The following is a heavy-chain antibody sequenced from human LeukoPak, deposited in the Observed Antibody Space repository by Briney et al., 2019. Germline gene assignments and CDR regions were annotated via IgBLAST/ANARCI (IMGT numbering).Heavy chain of an antibody. CDR1: GYTFTSYY. Sequence: ASVKVSCKASGYTFTSYYMHWVRQAPGQGLEWMGIINPSGGSTNYAQKFQGRVTMTRDTSISTAYMELSRLRSDDTAVYYCASSTSGWYQALDYWGQGTLVTVSS. CDR3: ASSTSGWYQALDY. J-gene: IGHJ4*02. V-gene: IGHV1-46*01. CDR2: INPSGGST. D-gene: IGHD6-19*01.